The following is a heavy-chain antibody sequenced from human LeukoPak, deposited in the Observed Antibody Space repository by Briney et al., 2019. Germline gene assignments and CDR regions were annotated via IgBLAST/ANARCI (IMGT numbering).Heavy chain of an antibody. CDR3: AKDRNSGSYPGPFDY. Sequence: GGSLRLSCAASGFTFSSYGMHWVRQAPGKGLEWVAFIRYDGSNKYYADSVKGRFTISRDNSKNTLYLQMNSLRAEDTAVYYCAKDRNSGSYPGPFDYWGQGTLVTVSS. CDR1: GFTFSSYG. D-gene: IGHD1-26*01. V-gene: IGHV3-30*02. J-gene: IGHJ4*02. CDR2: IRYDGSNK.